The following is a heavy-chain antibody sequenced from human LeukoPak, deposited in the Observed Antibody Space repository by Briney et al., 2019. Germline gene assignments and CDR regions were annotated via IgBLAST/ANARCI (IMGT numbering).Heavy chain of an antibody. Sequence: GNTNYNPSLKSRVTISVDTSKNHFSLNLSSMTAADTAVYYCARGGTRFTSDYWGQGTLVTVSS. V-gene: IGHV4-61*03. CDR3: ARGGTRFTSDY. D-gene: IGHD2-15*01. CDR2: GNT. J-gene: IGHJ4*02.